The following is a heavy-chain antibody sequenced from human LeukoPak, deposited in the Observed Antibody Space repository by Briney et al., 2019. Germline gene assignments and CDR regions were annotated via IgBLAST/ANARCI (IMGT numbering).Heavy chain of an antibody. Sequence: SETLSLTCTVSGGSISSSSYYWGWIRQPPGKGLEWIGSIYYSGSTYYNPSLKSRVTISVDTSKNQFSLKLSSVTAADTAVYYCARGHTAMVYFDYWGQGTLDTVSS. CDR2: IYYSGST. CDR3: ARGHTAMVYFDY. D-gene: IGHD5-18*01. V-gene: IGHV4-39*07. J-gene: IGHJ4*02. CDR1: GGSISSSSYY.